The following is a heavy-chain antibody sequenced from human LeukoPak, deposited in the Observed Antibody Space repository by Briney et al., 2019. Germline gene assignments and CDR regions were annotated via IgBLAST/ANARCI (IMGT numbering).Heavy chain of an antibody. CDR1: GYTFTGYY. V-gene: IGHV1-8*02. J-gene: IGHJ4*02. D-gene: IGHD3-10*01. CDR2: MNPNSGNT. CDR3: ARVIFDY. Sequence: ASVKVSCKASGYTFTGYYMHWVRQAPGQGLEWMGWMNPNSGNTGYAQKFQGRVTMTRNTSISTAYMELSSLRSEDTAVYYCARVIFDYWGQGTLVTVSS.